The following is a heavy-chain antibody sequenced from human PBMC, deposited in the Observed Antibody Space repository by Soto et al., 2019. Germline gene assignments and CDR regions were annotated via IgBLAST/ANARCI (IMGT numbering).Heavy chain of an antibody. J-gene: IGHJ6*03. CDR2: IGTAGDT. CDR3: ARDRRERECSGGSCYFNVYMDV. V-gene: IGHV3-13*01. Sequence: GGSLRLSCAASGFTFSSYDMHWVRQATGKGLEWVSAIGTAGDTYYPGSVKGRFTISRENAKNSLYLQMNSLRAGDTAVYYCARDRRERECSGGSCYFNVYMDVWGKGTTVTVSS. CDR1: GFTFSSYD. D-gene: IGHD2-15*01.